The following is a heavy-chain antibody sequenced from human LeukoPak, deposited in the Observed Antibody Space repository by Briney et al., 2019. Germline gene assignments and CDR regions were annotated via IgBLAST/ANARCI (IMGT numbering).Heavy chain of an antibody. CDR1: GDSITSYF. CDR3: ARRYYGSGDYYYMDV. Sequence: PSETLSLTCTVSGDSITSYFWSWIRQPPGKGLEWVGYIFYSGITNYNPSLKSRVTISVDTSKNQFSLKLSSVTAADTAVYYCARRYYGSGDYYYMDVWGKGTTVTVSS. D-gene: IGHD3-10*01. V-gene: IGHV4-59*01. CDR2: IFYSGIT. J-gene: IGHJ6*03.